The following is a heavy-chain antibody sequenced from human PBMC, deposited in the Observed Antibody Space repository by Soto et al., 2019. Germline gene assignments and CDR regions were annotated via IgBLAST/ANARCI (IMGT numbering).Heavy chain of an antibody. CDR1: GGTFSSSA. CDR2: IIPTFGTA. CDR3: ARSEAAGHRGFDI. V-gene: IGHV1-69*06. D-gene: IGHD6-19*01. Sequence: QVQLVQSGAEMREPGSSVKVSCKASGGTFSSSAINWLRQAPGQGPEWMRGIIPTFGTANYIEKFRGRVTITADTSTSTAYMEVSSLTSGDTAMYFCARSEAAGHRGFDIWGQGTMVTVSS. J-gene: IGHJ3*02.